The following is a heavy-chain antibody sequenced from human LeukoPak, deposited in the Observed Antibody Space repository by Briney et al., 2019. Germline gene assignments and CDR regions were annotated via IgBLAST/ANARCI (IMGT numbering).Heavy chain of an antibody. CDR2: ISSSSSTI. Sequence: GGSLRLSCAASGFTLSTYTMNWVRQAPGKGLQWFSYISSSSSTIYYADSVKGRLTISRDNAKNSLYLQMNSLRDEDTAVYYCAREYSSSSGRAFDTWGQGTMVTVSS. D-gene: IGHD6-6*01. CDR3: AREYSSSSGRAFDT. CDR1: GFTLSTYT. V-gene: IGHV3-48*02. J-gene: IGHJ3*02.